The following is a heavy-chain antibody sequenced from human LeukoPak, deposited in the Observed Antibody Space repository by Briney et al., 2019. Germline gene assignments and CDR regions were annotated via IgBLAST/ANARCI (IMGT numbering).Heavy chain of an antibody. CDR3: ASSPVVAATWY. CDR2: INHSGST. D-gene: IGHD2-15*01. J-gene: IGHJ4*02. CDR1: GGSFSGYY. V-gene: IGHV4-34*01. Sequence: SETLSLTCAVYGGSFSGYYWSWIRQPPGKGLEWIGEINHSGSTNYNPSLKSRVTISVDTSKNQFSLKLSSVTAADTAVYYCASSPVVAATWYWGREPWSPSPQ.